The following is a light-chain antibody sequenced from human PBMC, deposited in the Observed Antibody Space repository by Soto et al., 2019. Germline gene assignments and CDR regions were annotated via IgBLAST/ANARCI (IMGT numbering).Light chain of an antibody. CDR1: SSDVGGYDY. V-gene: IGLV2-8*01. Sequence: QSALTQPPSASGSRGQSVTISCTGTSSDVGGYDYVSWYQQHPGKAPKLIIYEVTKRPSGVPDRFSGSKSGNTASLTVSGLQDEDEADYYCSSYAGTNNLYVFGTGTKVTVL. CDR2: EVT. CDR3: SSYAGTNNLYV. J-gene: IGLJ1*01.